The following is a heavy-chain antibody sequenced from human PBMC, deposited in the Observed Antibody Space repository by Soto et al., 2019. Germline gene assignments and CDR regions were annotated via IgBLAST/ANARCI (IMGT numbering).Heavy chain of an antibody. CDR1: GFLFSTYV. CDR2: ISGSAGST. V-gene: IGHV3-23*01. CDR3: AKAPAYYYGPGTSHFDY. D-gene: IGHD3-10*01. Sequence: VGSLRLSCEASGFLFSTYVMSWVRQVPGKGLEWVSGISGSAGSTYYADSVKGRFTISRDNSKNTLYLQMNSLRVEDTAVYYCAKAPAYYYGPGTSHFDYWGQGTLVTVSS. J-gene: IGHJ4*02.